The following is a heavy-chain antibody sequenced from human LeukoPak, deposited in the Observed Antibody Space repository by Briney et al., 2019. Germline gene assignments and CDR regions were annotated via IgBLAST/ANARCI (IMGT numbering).Heavy chain of an antibody. J-gene: IGHJ4*02. D-gene: IGHD4-23*01. V-gene: IGHV4-30-4*01. CDR2: IYYSGST. Sequence: PSETLSLTCTVSGGSINTGDYYWSWLRQPPGRGLEWIGYIYYSGSTYKNPSLKSRVTISVDSSKNQFSLRLNSVTAADTAVYYCATYRNYGGNSEWGQGTLVTVSS. CDR1: GGSINTGDYY. CDR3: ATYRNYGGNSE.